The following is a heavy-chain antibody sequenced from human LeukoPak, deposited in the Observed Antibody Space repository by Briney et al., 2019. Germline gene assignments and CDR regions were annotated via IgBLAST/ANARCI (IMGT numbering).Heavy chain of an antibody. CDR1: GFTFSIYA. CDR2: ISYNGSQT. V-gene: IGHV3-64*01. Sequence: GGSLRLSCAASGFTFSIYAMHWVRQGPGKGLEHVSGISYNGSQTYYGNSVKDRFTISRDNAKNTVYLRMASLRVDDMAVYYCVRDRGGSGWYYFDYWGQGILVTVSS. D-gene: IGHD6-19*01. J-gene: IGHJ4*02. CDR3: VRDRGGSGWYYFDY.